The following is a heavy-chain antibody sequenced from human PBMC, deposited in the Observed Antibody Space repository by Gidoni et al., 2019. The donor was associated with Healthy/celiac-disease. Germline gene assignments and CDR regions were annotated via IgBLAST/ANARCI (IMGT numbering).Heavy chain of an antibody. CDR2: LYSGRST. Sequence: EVQQVESGGGLIQPGGSLRLSCAAAGFTVSRIYISWLRQAPGKGLEWVAGLYSGRSTYYSDSVQSRFTISRDNSKNTLYLQMNSLRAEDTAVYYCATATYYSDSSGYLSGMGYSYYGMDVWGQGTTVTVSS. V-gene: IGHV3-53*01. D-gene: IGHD3-22*01. CDR3: ATATYYSDSSGYLSGMGYSYYGMDV. CDR1: GFTVSRIY. J-gene: IGHJ6*02.